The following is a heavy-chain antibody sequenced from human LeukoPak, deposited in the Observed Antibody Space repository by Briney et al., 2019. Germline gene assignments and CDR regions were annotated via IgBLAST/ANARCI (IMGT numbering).Heavy chain of an antibody. D-gene: IGHD3-10*01. CDR3: ASERLTMVRGVIDY. Sequence: ASVKVSCKASGYTFTGYYIHWVRQAPGQGLEWMGWINPNSGGTNYAPKFQGRVTMTRDTSISTAYMELSRLRSDDTAVYYCASERLTMVRGVIDYWGQGTLVTVSS. CDR2: INPNSGGT. J-gene: IGHJ4*02. V-gene: IGHV1-2*02. CDR1: GYTFTGYY.